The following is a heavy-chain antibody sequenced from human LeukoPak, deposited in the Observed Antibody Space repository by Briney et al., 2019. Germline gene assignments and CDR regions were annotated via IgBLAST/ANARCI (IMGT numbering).Heavy chain of an antibody. CDR1: GGSISSGDYY. CDR2: IYYSGST. CDR3: ARLMITFGGVIAPFDY. D-gene: IGHD3-16*02. J-gene: IGHJ4*02. V-gene: IGHV4-30-4*08. Sequence: PSQTLSLTCTVSGGSISSGDYYWSWIRQPPGKGLEWIGYIYYSGSTYYNPSLKSRVTISVATYKNQFSLKLSSVTAADTAVYYCARLMITFGGVIAPFDYWGQGTLVTVSS.